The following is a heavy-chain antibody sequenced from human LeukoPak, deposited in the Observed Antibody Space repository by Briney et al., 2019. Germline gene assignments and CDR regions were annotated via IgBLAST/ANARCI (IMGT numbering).Heavy chain of an antibody. CDR2: IYYSGST. V-gene: IGHV4-59*08. Sequence: SETLSLTCTVSGGSISSYYWSWIRQPPGNGLEWIGYIYYSGSTNYNPSLKSRVTISVDTSKNQFSLKLSSVTAADTAVYYCARSLQYYGGPDAFDIWGQGTMVTVSS. CDR3: ARSLQYYGGPDAFDI. J-gene: IGHJ3*02. CDR1: GGSISSYY. D-gene: IGHD4-23*01.